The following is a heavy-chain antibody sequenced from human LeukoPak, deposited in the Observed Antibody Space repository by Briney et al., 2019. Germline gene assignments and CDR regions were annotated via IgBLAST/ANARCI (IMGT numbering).Heavy chain of an antibody. V-gene: IGHV3-21*01. D-gene: IGHD2-2*01. CDR2: ISIDGRYI. J-gene: IGHJ4*02. Sequence: GGSLRLSCAASAFPLRAYSMHWVRQAPGKGLEWVSSISIDGRYIYYADSVKGRFTISSDNAKNSLYLQINSLRAEDTAVYYCARGNAPLPFDYWGQGTLVTVSS. CDR3: ARGNAPLPFDY. CDR1: AFPLRAYS.